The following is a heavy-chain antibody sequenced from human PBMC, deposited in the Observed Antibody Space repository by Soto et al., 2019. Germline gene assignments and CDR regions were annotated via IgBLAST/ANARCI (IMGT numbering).Heavy chain of an antibody. CDR1: GGSITTGGYY. V-gene: IGHV4-31*03. J-gene: IGHJ4*02. D-gene: IGHD1-1*01. CDR3: ARESGDGYNRIDY. Sequence: QVPLQESGPGLVKPSQTLSLTCSVSGGSITTGGYYCSWIRQPPGKGLEGIGYIYNSGDTYYNPSLKSRVIISVSTSKNQFSLKLSSVTAADTAVYYCARESGDGYNRIDYWGQGTLVTVSS. CDR2: IYNSGDT.